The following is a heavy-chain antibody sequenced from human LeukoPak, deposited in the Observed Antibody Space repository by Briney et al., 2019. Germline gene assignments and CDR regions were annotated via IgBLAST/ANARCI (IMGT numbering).Heavy chain of an antibody. CDR3: AGEGGGSGLWYYDL. Sequence: QPGGSLRLSCAASGFTFGSYSMHWVRQAPGKGPEFVSVIGGDGLTTFYADSVKDRFTISRDNSKSTLYLEMGSLRAEDMAVYYCAGEGGGSGLWYYDLWGRGTLVTVSS. CDR1: GFTFGSYS. D-gene: IGHD1-26*01. CDR2: IGGDGLTT. J-gene: IGHJ2*01. V-gene: IGHV3-64*02.